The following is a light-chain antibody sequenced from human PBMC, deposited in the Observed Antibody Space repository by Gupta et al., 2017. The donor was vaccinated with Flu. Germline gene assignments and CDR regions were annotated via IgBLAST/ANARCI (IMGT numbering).Light chain of an antibody. J-gene: IGKJ1*01. CDR2: QVS. CDR1: QSLVYSDRNTY. CDR3: MQGSRWPWA. Sequence: ISCRSSQSLVYSDRNTYLHWFQQRPGQSPRRLIYQVSHRESGVPDRFSGGGSGTDFTLKISRVEAEDVGVYYCMQGSRWPWAFGQGTKVEIK. V-gene: IGKV2-30*01.